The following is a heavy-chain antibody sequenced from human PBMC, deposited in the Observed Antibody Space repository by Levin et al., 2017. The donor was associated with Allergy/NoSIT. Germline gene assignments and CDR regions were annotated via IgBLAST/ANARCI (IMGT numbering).Heavy chain of an antibody. D-gene: IGHD6-13*01. Sequence: SQTLSLTCAVYGGSFSGYYWSWIRQPPGKGLEWIGEINHSGSTNYNPSLKSRVTISVDTSKNQFSLKLSSVTAADTAVYYCARGRIAADYWGQGTLVTVSS. J-gene: IGHJ4*02. CDR2: INHSGST. CDR3: ARGRIAADY. V-gene: IGHV4-34*01. CDR1: GGSFSGYY.